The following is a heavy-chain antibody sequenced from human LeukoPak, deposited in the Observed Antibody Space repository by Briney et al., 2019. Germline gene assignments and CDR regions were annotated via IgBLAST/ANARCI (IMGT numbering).Heavy chain of an antibody. CDR1: GGSINSSSYY. J-gene: IGHJ5*02. D-gene: IGHD3-16*01. Sequence: SETLSLTCTVSGGSINSSSYYWGWIRQPPGKGLEWIGSIYYSGSIYYSGSTYQNPSLKSRVTISVDTSKNQFSLKLSSVSAGDTAVYYCAKSEGGWFDPWGQGTLVTVFS. CDR3: AKSEGGWFDP. CDR2: IYYSGSIYYSGST. V-gene: IGHV4-39*01.